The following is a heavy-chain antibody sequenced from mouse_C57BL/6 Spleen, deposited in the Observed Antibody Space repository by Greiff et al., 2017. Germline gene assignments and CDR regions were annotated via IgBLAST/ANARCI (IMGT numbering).Heavy chain of an antibody. Sequence: VQLQQPGAELVQPGASVKLSCKASGYTFTSYWMQWVKQRPGQGLEWIGEIDPSDSYTNYNQKFKGKATLTVDTSSSTAYMQLSSLTSEDAAVYYCARLDGYPFAYWGQGTLVTVSA. CDR3: ARLDGYPFAY. CDR1: GYTFTSYW. V-gene: IGHV1-50*01. D-gene: IGHD2-3*01. J-gene: IGHJ3*01. CDR2: IDPSDSYT.